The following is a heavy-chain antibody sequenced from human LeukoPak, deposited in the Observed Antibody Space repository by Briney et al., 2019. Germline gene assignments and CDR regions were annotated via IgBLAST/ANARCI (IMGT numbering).Heavy chain of an antibody. Sequence: SETLSLTCTVSDDSITMYYWTWIRQPPGKGLEWIGYVDHTGSTKFNPSLNGRVSISRDTSNNFFSLRLRSVTAADTAVYYCARGDFGIPTDYWGQGTLVTVSS. CDR1: DDSITMYY. J-gene: IGHJ4*02. CDR3: ARGDFGIPTDY. V-gene: IGHV4-59*01. CDR2: VDHTGST. D-gene: IGHD3-10*01.